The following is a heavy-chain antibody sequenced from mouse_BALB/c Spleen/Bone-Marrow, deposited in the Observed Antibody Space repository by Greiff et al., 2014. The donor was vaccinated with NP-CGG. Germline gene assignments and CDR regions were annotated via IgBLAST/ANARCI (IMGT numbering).Heavy chain of an antibody. J-gene: IGHJ1*01. CDR3: ASSADWYFDV. V-gene: IGHV3-2*02. CDR2: ISYSGSI. Sequence: EVQRVESGPGLVRPSQSLSLTCTVTGYSITSDYVWNWIRQFPGNKLEWMGYISYSGSISYSPSLKSRISITRDTSKNQVFLQLNSVTTEDTATYYCASSADWYFDVWGAGTTVTVSS. CDR1: GYSITSDYV. D-gene: IGHD3-1*01.